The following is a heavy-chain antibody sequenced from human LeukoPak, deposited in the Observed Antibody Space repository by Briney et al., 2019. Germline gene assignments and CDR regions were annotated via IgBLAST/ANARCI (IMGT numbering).Heavy chain of an antibody. J-gene: IGHJ5*02. CDR1: GASVTSGGFY. CDR2: VYYTGSS. CDR3: ARHSGSGSLSRPFDP. D-gene: IGHD3-10*01. V-gene: IGHV4-39*01. Sequence: SETLSLTCSVSGASVTSGGFYWGWLRRPPGKGLEWIATVYYTGSSYYNPSLKRRVTISIDTSKNQFSLNLRSVIAADTALYYCARHSGSGSLSRPFDPWGQGTLVTVSS.